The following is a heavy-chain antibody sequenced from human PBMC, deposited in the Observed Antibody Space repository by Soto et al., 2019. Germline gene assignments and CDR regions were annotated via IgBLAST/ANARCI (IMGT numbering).Heavy chain of an antibody. Sequence: QVQLVQSGAEVKKPGSSVRVSCKTSGGTFRTSAISWVRQAPGQGLEWMGGIMPVFPTPDYAQKFQGRVTITADESTSTVYMELSSLRSEDTAVHYCARDKDRQQLGGNYYYILDVWGQGTTVTVSS. CDR2: IMPVFPTP. V-gene: IGHV1-69*12. CDR3: ARDKDRQQLGGNYYYILDV. D-gene: IGHD3-3*02. J-gene: IGHJ6*02. CDR1: GGTFRTSA.